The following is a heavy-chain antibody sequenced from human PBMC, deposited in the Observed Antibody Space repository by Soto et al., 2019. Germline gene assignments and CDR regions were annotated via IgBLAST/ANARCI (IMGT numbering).Heavy chain of an antibody. Sequence: SETLSLTCAVSGGSISSSNWWSWVRQPPGKGLEWIGEIYHSGSTNYNPSLKSRVTISVDKSKNQFSLKLSSVTAADTAVYYCARVSGSYYYGMDVWGQGLTVTVSS. V-gene: IGHV4-4*02. D-gene: IGHD1-26*01. CDR3: ARVSGSYYYGMDV. CDR1: GGSISSSNW. CDR2: IYHSGST. J-gene: IGHJ6*02.